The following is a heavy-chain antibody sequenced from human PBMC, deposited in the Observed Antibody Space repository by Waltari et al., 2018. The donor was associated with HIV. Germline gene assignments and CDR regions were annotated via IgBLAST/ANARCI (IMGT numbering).Heavy chain of an antibody. CDR2: IWDDGSNK. CDR3: ARDRGGSSSLVLDS. Sequence: QVQLVESGGGVVQPGRSLRLSCAASGFTFKNYGMHWVRQAPGKGLGWVAVIWDDGSNKYYADSVKGRFTISRDNSKNRLYLQMNSLRAEDTAVYYCARDRGGSSSLVLDSWGQGTLVTVSS. V-gene: IGHV3-33*01. D-gene: IGHD6-6*01. CDR1: GFTFKNYG. J-gene: IGHJ4*02.